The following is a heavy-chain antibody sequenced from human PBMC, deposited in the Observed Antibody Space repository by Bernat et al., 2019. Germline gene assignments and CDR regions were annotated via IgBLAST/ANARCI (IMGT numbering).Heavy chain of an antibody. CDR1: GFTFSSYW. CDR2: IKQDGSEK. J-gene: IGHJ3*02. V-gene: IGHV3-7*03. D-gene: IGHD3-9*01. CDR3: ARDGGYFDWLSTSDAFDI. Sequence: GESGGGLVQPGGSLRLPCAASGFTFSSYWMSWVRQAPGKGLEWVANIKQDGSEKYYVDSVKGRFTISRDNAKNSLYLQMNSLRAEDTAVYYCARDGGYFDWLSTSDAFDIWGQGTMVTVSS.